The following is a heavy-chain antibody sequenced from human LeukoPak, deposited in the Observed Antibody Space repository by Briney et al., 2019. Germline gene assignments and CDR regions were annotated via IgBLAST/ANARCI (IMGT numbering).Heavy chain of an antibody. CDR1: GFTFSSYG. J-gene: IGHJ6*02. V-gene: IGHV3-33*01. D-gene: IGHD6-19*01. Sequence: GGSLRLSCAASGFTFSSYGMHWVRQAPGKGLEWVAVIWYDGSNKYYADPVKGRFTISRDNSKNTLYLQMNSLRAEDTAVYYCARALVTQWLVRYYYYYGMDVWGQGTTVTVSS. CDR2: IWYDGSNK. CDR3: ARALVTQWLVRYYYYYGMDV.